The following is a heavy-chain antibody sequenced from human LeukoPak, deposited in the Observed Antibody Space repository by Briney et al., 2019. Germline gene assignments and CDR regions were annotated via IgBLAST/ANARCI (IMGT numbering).Heavy chain of an antibody. V-gene: IGHV3-49*04. CDR2: IRSKAYGGST. CDR3: TRTNTIFGVVVIRSEYYFDY. D-gene: IGHD3-3*01. CDR1: GFTFSSYG. Sequence: PGGSLRLSCAASGFTFSSYGMNWVRQAPGKGLEWVGFIRSKAYGGSTEYAASVKGRFTISRDNSKSIAYLQMNSLKTEDTAVYYCTRTNTIFGVVVIRSEYYFDYWGQGTLVTVSS. J-gene: IGHJ4*02.